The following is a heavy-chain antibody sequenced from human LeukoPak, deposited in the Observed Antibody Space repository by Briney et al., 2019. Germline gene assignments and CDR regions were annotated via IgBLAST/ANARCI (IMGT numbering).Heavy chain of an antibody. D-gene: IGHD5-24*01. J-gene: IGHJ4*02. V-gene: IGHV1-46*01. CDR2: INPSGGST. CDR1: GYTFTSYY. Sequence: ASVTVSRKASGYTFTSYYMHWVRQAPGQGLEWMGIINPSGGSTSYAQKFQGRVTMTRDTSTSTVYMELSSLRSEDTAVYYCAREARRTVGVATTPLGYWGQGTLVTVSS. CDR3: AREARRTVGVATTPLGY.